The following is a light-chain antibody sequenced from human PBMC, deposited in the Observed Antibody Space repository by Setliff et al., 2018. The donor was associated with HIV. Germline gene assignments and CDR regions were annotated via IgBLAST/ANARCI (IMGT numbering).Light chain of an antibody. CDR2: EVS. Sequence: ALTQPASVSGSPGQSITIPFTGTSSDVGGYNYVSWYQLHPGKAPKLMIYEVSNRPSGVSNRFSGSKSGNTASLTISGLQAEDEADYYCSSYTSTSTWVFGGGTKVTVL. J-gene: IGLJ3*02. V-gene: IGLV2-14*01. CDR3: SSYTSTSTWV. CDR1: SSDVGGYNY.